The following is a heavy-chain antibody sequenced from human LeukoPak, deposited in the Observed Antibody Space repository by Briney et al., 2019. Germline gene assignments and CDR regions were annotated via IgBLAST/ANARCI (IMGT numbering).Heavy chain of an antibody. CDR1: GFTFSSYA. Sequence: GGSLRLSCAASGFTFSSYAMSWVRQAPGKGLEWVAVISYDGSNKYYADSVKGRFTISRDNSKNTLYLQMNSLRAEDTAVYYCARSSIFDYWGQGTLVTVSS. V-gene: IGHV3-30-3*01. J-gene: IGHJ4*02. CDR2: ISYDGSNK. CDR3: ARSSIFDY.